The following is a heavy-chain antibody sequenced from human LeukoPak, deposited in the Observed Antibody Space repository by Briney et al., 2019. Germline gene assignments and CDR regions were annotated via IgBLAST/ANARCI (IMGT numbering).Heavy chain of an antibody. V-gene: IGHV1-8*03. D-gene: IGHD3-9*01. CDR2: MNPNSGNT. CDR1: GYTFTSYD. CDR3: ARDVKSYYDILTGYYNGGGPLNAFDI. J-gene: IGHJ3*02. Sequence: ASVKVSCKASGYTFTSYDINWVRQATGQGLEWMGWMNPNSGNTGYAQKFQGRVTITRNTSISTAYMELSSLRSEDTAVYYCARDVKSYYDILTGYYNGGGPLNAFDIWGLGTMVTVSS.